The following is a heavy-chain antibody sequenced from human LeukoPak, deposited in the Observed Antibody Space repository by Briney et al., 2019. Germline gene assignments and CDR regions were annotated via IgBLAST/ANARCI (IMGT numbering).Heavy chain of an antibody. CDR2: ISYDGSNN. Sequence: GGSLRLSCAASGFTFSSYAMHWVRQAPGEGLEWVAIISYDGSNNYYADSVKGRFTISRDNSNNTLYLQMNSLRAEDTAVYYCARDTAMVTYYWGQGTLVTVSS. CDR3: ARDTAMVTYY. J-gene: IGHJ4*02. V-gene: IGHV3-30*04. CDR1: GFTFSSYA. D-gene: IGHD5-18*01.